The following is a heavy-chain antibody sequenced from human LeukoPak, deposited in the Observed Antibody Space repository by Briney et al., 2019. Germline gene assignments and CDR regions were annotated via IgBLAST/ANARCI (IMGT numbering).Heavy chain of an antibody. J-gene: IGHJ4*02. CDR2: FSDSGGTT. CDR3: AKGRGYFYDYPFDY. D-gene: IGHD5-18*01. Sequence: GGSLRLSCAASGFTFSSYAMSWVRQAPGKGLEWVSTFSDSGGTTYYADSVKGRFTISRDNSKNTLYLQMNSLRAEDTAVYYCAKGRGYFYDYPFDYWGQGTPVTVSS. CDR1: GFTFSSYA. V-gene: IGHV3-23*01.